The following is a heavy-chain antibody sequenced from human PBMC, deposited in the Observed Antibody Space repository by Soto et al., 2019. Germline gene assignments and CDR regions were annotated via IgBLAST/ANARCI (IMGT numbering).Heavy chain of an antibody. CDR3: ARVPPYDFWSGYPPHYYYYGMDV. D-gene: IGHD3-3*01. CDR2: INPSGGST. CDR1: GYTFTSYY. J-gene: IGHJ6*02. V-gene: IGHV1-46*01. Sequence: GASVKVSCKASGYTFTSYYMHWVRQAPGQGLEWMGIINPSGGSTSYAQKFQGRVTMTRDTSTSTVYMELSSLRSEDTAVYYCARVPPYDFWSGYPPHYYYYGMDVWGQGTTVTVSS.